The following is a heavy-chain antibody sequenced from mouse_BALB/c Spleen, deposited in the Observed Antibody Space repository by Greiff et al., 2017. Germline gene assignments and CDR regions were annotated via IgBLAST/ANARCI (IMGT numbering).Heavy chain of an antibody. Sequence: EVQGVESGGGLVQPGGSLRLSCATSGFTFTDYYMSWVRQPPGKALEWLGFIRNKANGYTTEYSASVKGRFTISRDNSQSILYLQMNTLRAEDSATYYCARDGGNYAGDAMDYWGQGTSVTVSS. J-gene: IGHJ4*01. CDR2: IRNKANGYTT. CDR3: ARDGGNYAGDAMDY. D-gene: IGHD2-1*01. CDR1: GFTFTDYY. V-gene: IGHV7-3*02.